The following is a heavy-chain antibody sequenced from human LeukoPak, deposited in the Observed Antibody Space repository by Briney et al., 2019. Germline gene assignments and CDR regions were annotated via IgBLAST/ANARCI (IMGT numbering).Heavy chain of an antibody. CDR3: ARTERGFYYFDY. D-gene: IGHD3-10*01. CDR2: IIPIFGTA. CDR1: GYTFTSYD. Sequence: SVKVSCKASGYTFTSYDINWVRQATGQGLEWMGGIIPIFGTANYAQKFQGRVTITADESTSTAYMELSSLRSEDTAVYYCARTERGFYYFDYWGQGTLVTVSS. V-gene: IGHV1-69*13. J-gene: IGHJ4*02.